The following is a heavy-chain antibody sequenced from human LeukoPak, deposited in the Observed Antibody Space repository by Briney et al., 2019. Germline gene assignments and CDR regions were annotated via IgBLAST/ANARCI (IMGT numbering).Heavy chain of an antibody. CDR3: ATIVVVAAAIDY. CDR1: GFTFSSYA. V-gene: IGHV3-23*01. Sequence: PGGSLRLSCAASGFTFSSYAMSWVRQAPGKGLEWVSAISGSGGSTYYADSVKGRFTISGDNSKNTLYLQMNSLRAEDTAVYYCATIVVVAAAIDYWGQGTLVTVSS. J-gene: IGHJ4*02. CDR2: ISGSGGST. D-gene: IGHD2-2*01.